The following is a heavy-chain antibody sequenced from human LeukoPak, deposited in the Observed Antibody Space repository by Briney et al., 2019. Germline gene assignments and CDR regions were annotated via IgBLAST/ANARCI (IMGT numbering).Heavy chain of an antibody. D-gene: IGHD6-6*01. V-gene: IGHV4-39*01. J-gene: IGHJ4*02. Sequence: PSETLSLTCTVSGGSIRSSYYYWGWIRQPPGKGLEWIGSIYDSGSTYYNPSLKSRVTISVDTSKNQFSLKLNSVTAADTAVYYCARGVGEQLALYFDYWGQGTLVTVSS. CDR3: ARGVGEQLALYFDY. CDR2: IYDSGST. CDR1: GGSIRSSYYY.